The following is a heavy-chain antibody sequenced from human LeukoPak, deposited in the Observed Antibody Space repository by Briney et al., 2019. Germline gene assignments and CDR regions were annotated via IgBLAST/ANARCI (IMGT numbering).Heavy chain of an antibody. CDR3: AELGITVIGDD. CDR1: GFTFSSYN. Sequence: GGSLRLSCAASGFTFSSYNMNWVRQAPGKGLEWVSSITSGGSYIYYADSVKGRFTISRDNARNSLYLQMNSLRAEATAVYYCAELGITVIGDDWGKGTPVTISS. D-gene: IGHD3-10*02. CDR2: ITSGGSYI. V-gene: IGHV3-21*01. J-gene: IGHJ4*02.